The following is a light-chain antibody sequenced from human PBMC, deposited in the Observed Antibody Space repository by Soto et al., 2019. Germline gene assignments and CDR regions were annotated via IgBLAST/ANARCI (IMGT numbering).Light chain of an antibody. J-gene: IGKJ4*01. CDR1: QTVSRY. CDR2: YAS. Sequence: VLTQSPATLFLSPGERATLSCRASQTVSRYLAWYQQQPGQAPRLLIYYASNRATGIPARFSGSGSGTDYTLTIISLEPEDFAVYYCQQRSTWPLFTFGGGTKVEI. CDR3: QQRSTWPLFT. V-gene: IGKV3-11*01.